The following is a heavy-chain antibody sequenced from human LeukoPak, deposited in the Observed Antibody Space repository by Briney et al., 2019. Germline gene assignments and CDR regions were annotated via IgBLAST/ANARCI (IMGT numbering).Heavy chain of an antibody. CDR2: ISGSGGST. CDR1: GFTFSSYA. CDR3: AGILLWFGELSKNSDY. Sequence: GGSLRLSCAASGFTFSSYAMSWVRQAPGKGLEWVSAISGSGGSTYYADSVKGRLTISRDNSKNTLYLQMNSLRAEDTAVYYCAGILLWFGELSKNSDYWGQGPWSPSPQ. D-gene: IGHD3-10*01. V-gene: IGHV3-23*01. J-gene: IGHJ4*02.